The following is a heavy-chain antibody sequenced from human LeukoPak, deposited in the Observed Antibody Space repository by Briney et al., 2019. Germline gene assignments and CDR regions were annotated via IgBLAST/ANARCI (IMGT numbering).Heavy chain of an antibody. V-gene: IGHV4-34*01. CDR3: ARGIPVDY. Sequence: SETLSLTCTVSGVSISTYYWSWIRQPPGKGLEWIGEINHSGSTNYNPSLKSRVTISVDTSKNQFSLKLSSVTAADTAVYYCARGIPVDYWGQGTLVTVSS. CDR2: INHSGST. D-gene: IGHD2-2*02. J-gene: IGHJ4*02. CDR1: GVSISTYY.